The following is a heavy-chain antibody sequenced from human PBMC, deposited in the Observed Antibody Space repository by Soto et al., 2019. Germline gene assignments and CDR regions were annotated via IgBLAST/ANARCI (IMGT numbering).Heavy chain of an antibody. CDR3: ARIPLFGQLLVYAPAPKYGMDV. V-gene: IGHV1-69*06. Sequence: GASVKVSCKASGGTFSSYAISWVRQAPGQGLEWMGGIIPIFGTANYAQKFQGRVTITADKSTSTAYMELSSLRPEDTAVYYCARIPLFGQLLVYAPAPKYGMDVWGQGTTVTVSS. J-gene: IGHJ6*02. D-gene: IGHD2-2*01. CDR2: IIPIFGTA. CDR1: GGTFSSYA.